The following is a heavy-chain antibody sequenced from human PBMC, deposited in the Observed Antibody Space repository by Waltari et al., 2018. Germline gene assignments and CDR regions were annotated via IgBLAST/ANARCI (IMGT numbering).Heavy chain of an antibody. CDR2: IYYSGST. V-gene: IGHV4-59*11. CDR1: GGSISSHY. D-gene: IGHD6-13*01. CDR3: ARDWIAAAGTGYGMDV. Sequence: QVQLQESGPGLVKPSETLSLTCTVSGGSISSHYWSWIRQPPGKGLEWIGYIYYSGSTTYNPSLKSRVTISVDTSKNQFSLKLSSVTAADTAVYYCARDWIAAAGTGYGMDVWGQGTTVTVSS. J-gene: IGHJ6*02.